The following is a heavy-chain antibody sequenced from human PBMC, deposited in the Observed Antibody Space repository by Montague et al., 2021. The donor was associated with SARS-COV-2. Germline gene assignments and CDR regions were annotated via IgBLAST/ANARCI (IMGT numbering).Heavy chain of an antibody. CDR1: GGSISSSSYY. CDR3: ARHGLAGITIFGVVTPRGGFDI. D-gene: IGHD3-3*01. J-gene: IGHJ3*02. CDR2: IYYSGST. V-gene: IGHV4-39*01. Sequence: SETLSLACTVSGGSISSSSYYWGWIRQPPGKGLEWIGSIYYSGSTYYNPSLKSRVTISVDTSKNQFSLKLSSVTAADTAVYHCARHGLAGITIFGVVTPRGGFDIWGQGTMVTVPS.